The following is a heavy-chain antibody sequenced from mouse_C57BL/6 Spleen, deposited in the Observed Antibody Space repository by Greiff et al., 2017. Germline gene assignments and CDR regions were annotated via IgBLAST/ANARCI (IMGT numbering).Heavy chain of an antibody. CDR2: INPYNGGT. Sequence: EVQLQESGPVLVKPGASVKMSCKASGYTFTDYYMNWVKQSHGKSLEWIGVINPYNGGTSYNQKFKGKATLTVDKSSSTAYMELNSLTSEDSAVYYCARRVRSSHWYFDVWGTGTTVTVSS. D-gene: IGHD1-1*01. CDR3: ARRVRSSHWYFDV. J-gene: IGHJ1*03. V-gene: IGHV1-19*01. CDR1: GYTFTDYY.